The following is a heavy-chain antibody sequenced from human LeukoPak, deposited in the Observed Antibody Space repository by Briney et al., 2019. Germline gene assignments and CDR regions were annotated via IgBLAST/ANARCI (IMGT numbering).Heavy chain of an antibody. D-gene: IGHD3-3*01. Sequence: PGGSLRLSCAASGFTFSSYSMTWVRPAPGKGLEWVSSISSSSSYIYYADSVKGRFTISRDNAKNSLYLQMNSLRVEDTAVYYCASLRFLEWLSHAFDIWGQGTMVTVSS. CDR2: ISSSSSYI. V-gene: IGHV3-21*01. CDR1: GFTFSSYS. J-gene: IGHJ3*02. CDR3: ASLRFLEWLSHAFDI.